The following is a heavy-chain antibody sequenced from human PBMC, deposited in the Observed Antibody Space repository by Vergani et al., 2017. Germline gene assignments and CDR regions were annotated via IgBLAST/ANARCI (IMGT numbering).Heavy chain of an antibody. Sequence: EVQLLESGGGLVQPGGFLRLSCAASGVTFSSHAMTWVRQAPGKGLEWVSAIVGSGGRTYYADSVKGRFTISRDNSKNTLYLQLNSLRADDTAVYYCAKSRGYYSTDGFDIWGQGTMVTVSS. J-gene: IGHJ3*02. CDR1: GVTFSSHA. V-gene: IGHV3-23*01. CDR3: AKSRGYYSTDGFDI. D-gene: IGHD2-15*01. CDR2: IVGSGGRT.